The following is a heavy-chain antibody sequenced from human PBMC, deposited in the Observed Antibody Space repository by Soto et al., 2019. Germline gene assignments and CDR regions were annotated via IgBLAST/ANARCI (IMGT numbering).Heavy chain of an antibody. CDR2: IFSGDNT. J-gene: IGHJ5*02. CDR1: VFTISGNY. V-gene: IGHV3-53*01. D-gene: IGHD2-21*02. CDR3: ATGLTLPVRPSFDT. Sequence: PGWSLRLSCASSVFTISGNYITWVRQAPGKGLEWVSVIFSGDNTFYSDSVKGRFTISRDSSKNTVYLQMNRLRGDDTAVYFCATGLTLPVRPSFDTWGQGTLVTVSS.